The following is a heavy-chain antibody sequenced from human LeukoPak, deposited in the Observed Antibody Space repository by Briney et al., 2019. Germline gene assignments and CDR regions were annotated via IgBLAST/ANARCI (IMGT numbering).Heavy chain of an antibody. CDR2: ISGGSDYI. CDR1: GFTFSSYA. D-gene: IGHD2/OR15-2a*01. CDR3: VRVGMNIHAMDV. V-gene: IGHV3-21*01. Sequence: GRSLRLSCAASGFTFSSYAMPWVRQAPGKGLEWVSSISGGSDYIFYADSVKGRFTFSRDNAKNSLFLQMHNLRAEDTAVYYCVRVGMNIHAMDVWGQGTTVTVSS. J-gene: IGHJ6*02.